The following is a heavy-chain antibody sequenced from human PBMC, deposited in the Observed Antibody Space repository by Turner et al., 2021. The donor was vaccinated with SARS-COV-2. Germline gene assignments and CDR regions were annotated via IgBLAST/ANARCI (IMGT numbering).Heavy chain of an antibody. CDR2: IIPILGIA. V-gene: IGHV1-69*08. CDR1: GDTFSSYT. D-gene: IGHD6-13*01. J-gene: IGHJ6*02. Sequence: QVQLVQSGAEVKKPGSSVKVSCKASGDTFSSYTISWVRQAPGQGLEWMGRIIPILGIANYAKKFQGRVTITADKSTSTAYMELSSLRSEDTAVYYCARDEGEIAAAGIVYYYGMDVWGQGTTVTVSS. CDR3: ARDEGEIAAAGIVYYYGMDV.